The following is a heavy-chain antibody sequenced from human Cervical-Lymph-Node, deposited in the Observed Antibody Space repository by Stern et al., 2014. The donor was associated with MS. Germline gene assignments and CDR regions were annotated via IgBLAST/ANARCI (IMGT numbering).Heavy chain of an antibody. D-gene: IGHD1-1*01. V-gene: IGHV3-30*03. J-gene: IGHJ4*02. CDR1: GFSFSSYG. CDR3: ARDSQDTTFIYDY. Sequence: QVQLVESGGGVAQPGRSLRLSCAASGFSFSSYGMHWVRQAPGKGPEWVTVISYDGNHKYNANSVRGRFDISRDNSKNTLYLQMNSLKPEDTAVYYCARDSQDTTFIYDYWGQGALVIVSS. CDR2: ISYDGNHK.